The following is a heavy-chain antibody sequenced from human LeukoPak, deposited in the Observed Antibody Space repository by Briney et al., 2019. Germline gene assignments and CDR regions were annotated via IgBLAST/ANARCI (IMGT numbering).Heavy chain of an antibody. Sequence: GGSLRLSCAASGFTFSSYAMSWVRQAPGKGLEWVSAISGSGGSTYYADSVKGRFTISRDNSKNTLYLQMNSLRAEDTAVYYCARDHEYSYGYTSNYYYGMDVWGQGTTVTVSS. CDR1: GFTFSSYA. D-gene: IGHD5-18*01. V-gene: IGHV3-23*01. CDR3: ARDHEYSYGYTSNYYYGMDV. J-gene: IGHJ6*02. CDR2: ISGSGGST.